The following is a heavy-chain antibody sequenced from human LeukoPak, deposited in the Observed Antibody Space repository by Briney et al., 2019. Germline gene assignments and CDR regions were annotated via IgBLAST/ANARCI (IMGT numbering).Heavy chain of an antibody. D-gene: IGHD1-26*01. CDR1: GYSFTSYW. Sequence: GESLKISCKGSGYSFTSYWISWVRQMPGKGLEWMGRIDPSDSYTNYSPSFQGHVTISADKSISTAYLQWSSLKASDTAMYYCARHFRWELLEGNSIDYWGQGTLVTVSS. J-gene: IGHJ4*02. V-gene: IGHV5-10-1*01. CDR3: ARHFRWELLEGNSIDY. CDR2: IDPSDSYT.